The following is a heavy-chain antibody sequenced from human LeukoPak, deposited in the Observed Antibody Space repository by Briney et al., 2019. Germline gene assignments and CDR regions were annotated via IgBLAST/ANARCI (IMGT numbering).Heavy chain of an antibody. J-gene: IGHJ5*02. D-gene: IGHD1-1*01. V-gene: IGHV3-30-3*01. CDR3: ARAPLGGYGWFDP. Sequence: GGSLRLSCAASGFTFSSYAMHWVRQAPGKGLEWVAVISYDGSNKYYADSVKGRFTISRDNSKNTLYLQMNSLRAEDTAVYYYARAPLGGYGWFDPWGQGTLVTVSS. CDR2: ISYDGSNK. CDR1: GFTFSSYA.